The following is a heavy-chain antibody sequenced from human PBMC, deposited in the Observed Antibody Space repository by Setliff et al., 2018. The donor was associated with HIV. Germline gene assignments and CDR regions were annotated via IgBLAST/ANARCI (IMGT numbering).Heavy chain of an antibody. CDR1: GGSISRSGTY. V-gene: IGHV4-61*05. CDR2: INHSGST. D-gene: IGHD2-15*01. CDR3: ARARRAGSGPKYFQH. Sequence: PSETLSLTCTVSGGSISRSGTYWSWIRQPPGKGLEWIGEINHSGSTNYNPSLKSRVTMSVDKSKNQFSLRLSSVTAADTAVYYCARARRAGSGPKYFQHWGQGTLVTVSS. J-gene: IGHJ1*01.